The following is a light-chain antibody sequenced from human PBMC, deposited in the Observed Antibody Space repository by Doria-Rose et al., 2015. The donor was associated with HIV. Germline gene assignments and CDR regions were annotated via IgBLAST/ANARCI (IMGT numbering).Light chain of an antibody. CDR1: QSVSANY. CDR2: GAS. V-gene: IGKV3-20*01. CDR3: HQYASSRT. Sequence: EIVLTQSPGTLSLSPGERATLSCTASQSVSANYLAWYQQRTGQSPRLLIYGASSSATDIPDRFSGSGSGTDFTLTISRLEPEDFAVYYCHQYASSRTFGQGTKAEIK. J-gene: IGKJ1*01.